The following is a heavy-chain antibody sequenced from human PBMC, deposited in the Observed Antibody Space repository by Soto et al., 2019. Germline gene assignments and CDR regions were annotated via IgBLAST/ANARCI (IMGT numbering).Heavy chain of an antibody. Sequence: SETLSLTCTVSGGSISSYYWSWIRQPPGKGLEWIGYIYYSGSTNYNPSLKSRVTISVDTSKNQFALKLSSVTAADTAVYYCARGFGLVTAQDYWGQGTLVTVSS. J-gene: IGHJ4*02. D-gene: IGHD2-21*02. CDR3: ARGFGLVTAQDY. CDR2: IYYSGST. CDR1: GGSISSYY. V-gene: IGHV4-59*01.